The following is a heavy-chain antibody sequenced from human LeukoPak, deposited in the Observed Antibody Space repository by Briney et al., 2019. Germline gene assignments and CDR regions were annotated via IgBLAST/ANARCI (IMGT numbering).Heavy chain of an antibody. D-gene: IGHD4-17*01. J-gene: IGHJ6*02. CDR2: IYPGDSDT. Sequence: GESLKISFKGSGYSLTSYWIGWVRQMPGKGLEWMGIIYPGDSDTRYSPSFQGQVTISADKSISTAYLQWSSLKASDTAMYYCARHPKIMTTVTPIYGMDVWGQGTTVTVSS. CDR3: ARHPKIMTTVTPIYGMDV. CDR1: GYSLTSYW. V-gene: IGHV5-51*01.